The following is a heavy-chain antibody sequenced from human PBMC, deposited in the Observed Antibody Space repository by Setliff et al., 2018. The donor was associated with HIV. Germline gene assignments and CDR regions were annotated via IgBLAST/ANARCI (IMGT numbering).Heavy chain of an antibody. CDR2: IYHSGST. V-gene: IGHV4-38-2*02. CDR1: GYSISSGYY. J-gene: IGHJ4*02. Sequence: ASETLSLTCTVSGYSISSGYYWGWIRQPPGKGLEWIGSIYHSGSTYYNPSLKSRVTISVDTSKNQFSLKLSSVTAADTAVYYCASAALQHLVQIFDHWGQGTLVTVSS. CDR3: ASAALQHLVQIFDH. D-gene: IGHD6-13*01.